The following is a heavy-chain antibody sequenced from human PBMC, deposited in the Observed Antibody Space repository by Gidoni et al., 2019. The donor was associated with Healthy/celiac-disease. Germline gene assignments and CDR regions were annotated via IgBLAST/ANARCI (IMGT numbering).Heavy chain of an antibody. CDR3: ASIAGAVGSAVAGFVDY. D-gene: IGHD6-19*01. V-gene: IGHV3-11*01. Sequence: WVSYISSSGSTIYYADSVKGRFTISRDNAKNSLYLQMNSLRAEDTAVYYCASIAGAVGSAVAGFVDYWGQGTLVTVSS. J-gene: IGHJ4*02. CDR2: ISSSGSTI.